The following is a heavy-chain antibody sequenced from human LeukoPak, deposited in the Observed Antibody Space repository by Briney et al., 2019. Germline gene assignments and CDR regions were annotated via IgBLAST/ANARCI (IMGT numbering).Heavy chain of an antibody. Sequence: ASVKVSCKASGYRFTSYDMHWVRQAPGQGLEWMGITNPSGGSTSYAQRFQGRVAMTRDTSTTTVYMELNSLTSEDAAVYFCARDGPTAAPFDYWGQGTLVTVSS. CDR1: GYRFTSYD. J-gene: IGHJ4*02. D-gene: IGHD2-2*01. CDR3: ARDGPTAAPFDY. V-gene: IGHV1-46*01. CDR2: TNPSGGST.